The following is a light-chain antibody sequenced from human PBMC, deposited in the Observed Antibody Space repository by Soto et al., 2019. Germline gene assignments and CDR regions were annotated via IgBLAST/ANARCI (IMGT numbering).Light chain of an antibody. CDR3: HLYGSSPPRT. Sequence: EIVLTQSPGTLSLSPGERATLSCRASQSVSSSYLAWYQQTPGPAPRLLIYGASTRATGIPDRFSGSGSGTDFSITISRLEPEDFAVYYCHLYGSSPPRTFGQGTKLEI. CDR2: GAS. J-gene: IGKJ2*01. V-gene: IGKV3-20*01. CDR1: QSVSSSY.